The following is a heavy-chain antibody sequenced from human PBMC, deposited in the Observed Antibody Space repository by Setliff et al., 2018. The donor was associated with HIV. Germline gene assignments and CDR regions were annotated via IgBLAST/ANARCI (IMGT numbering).Heavy chain of an antibody. CDR3: ARDRERWLQSRLFDP. D-gene: IGHD4-4*01. Sequence: GGSLRLSCAASGFTFSSYAMSWVRQAPGKSLEWVSAINGDNTYYKDSVKGRFTISRDNSKNTLFLQMNSLRVEDTAIYYCARDRERWLQSRLFDPWGQGTLVTVSS. CDR1: GFTFSSYA. CDR2: INGDNT. J-gene: IGHJ5*02. V-gene: IGHV3-23*01.